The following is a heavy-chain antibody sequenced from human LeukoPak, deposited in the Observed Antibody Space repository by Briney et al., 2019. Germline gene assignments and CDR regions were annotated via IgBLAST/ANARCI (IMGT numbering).Heavy chain of an antibody. D-gene: IGHD3-22*01. V-gene: IGHV4-4*02. CDR2: IYHSGST. CDR1: GGSISSSNW. J-gene: IGHJ4*02. CDR3: ARVSFDSSGYVFDH. Sequence: SETLSLTCAVSGGSISSSNWWSWVRQPPGKGLEWIGEIYHSGSTNYNSSLKSRVTISVDKSKSQFSMKLSSMTAADTAVYYCARVSFDSSGYVFDHWGQGTLVTVSS.